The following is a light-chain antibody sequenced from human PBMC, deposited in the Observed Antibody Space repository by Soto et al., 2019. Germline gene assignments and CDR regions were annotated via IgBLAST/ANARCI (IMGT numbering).Light chain of an antibody. Sequence: EIVLTQSPGSLSLSPGERATLSCRASQSVSSTYFSWYQHKPGQAPRLLIYGGSRRATGVPDRFSGGGSGTDFTLTISRLEPEDFAVFYCHQYGSAPRTFGQGTRLDIK. V-gene: IGKV3-20*01. CDR3: HQYGSAPRT. J-gene: IGKJ5*01. CDR2: GGS. CDR1: QSVSSTY.